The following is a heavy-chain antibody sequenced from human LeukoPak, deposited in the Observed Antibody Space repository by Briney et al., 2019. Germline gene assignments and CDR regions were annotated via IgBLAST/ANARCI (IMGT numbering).Heavy chain of an antibody. V-gene: IGHV3-33*03. Sequence: PGKSLRLSCAASGFTFSSYGMHWVRQPPGKGLEWLAFIKYDGSRTDYEDSVQGRFTVSRDNSKNTLFLEMNSLRVEDTAVYYCIKDTIFTVDPFDYWGQGTLVTVSS. CDR2: IKYDGSRT. J-gene: IGHJ4*02. CDR1: GFTFSSYG. CDR3: IKDTIFTVDPFDY. D-gene: IGHD3-3*01.